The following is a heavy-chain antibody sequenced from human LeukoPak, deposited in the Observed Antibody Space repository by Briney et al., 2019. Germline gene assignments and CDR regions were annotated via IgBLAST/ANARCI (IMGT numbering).Heavy chain of an antibody. D-gene: IGHD1-26*01. CDR3: ARRANNGSPGI. CDR2: IGHSGDT. CDR1: NGSFSGYY. Sequence: SETLSLTCAVHNGSFSGYYWNWIRQPPGKGLEWIGEIGHSGDTNYNPSLKSRITMSVDTSKEQFSLELSSVTAADTAVYYCARRANNGSPGIWGLGTLVTVSS. V-gene: IGHV4-34*01. J-gene: IGHJ4*02.